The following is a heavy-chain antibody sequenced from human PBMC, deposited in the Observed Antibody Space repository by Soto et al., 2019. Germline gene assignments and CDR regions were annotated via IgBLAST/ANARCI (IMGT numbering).Heavy chain of an antibody. Sequence: QPGGSLRLSCTASGFTFGSYAMNWVLQAPGKGLEWVSGFSGNGVSTYYADSAKGRFTISRDNSKSTLYLQMNSLRAEDTAVYHCAKSYGSGRGYFDYWGQGTQVTVSS. CDR3: AKSYGSGRGYFDY. CDR2: FSGNGVST. J-gene: IGHJ4*02. D-gene: IGHD3-10*01. CDR1: GFTFGSYA. V-gene: IGHV3-23*01.